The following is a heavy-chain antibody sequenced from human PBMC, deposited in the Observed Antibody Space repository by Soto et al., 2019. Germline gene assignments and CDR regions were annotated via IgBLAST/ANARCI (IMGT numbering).Heavy chain of an antibody. D-gene: IGHD6-19*01. Sequence: GGSLRLSCAASGFTFSSYGMHWVRQAPGKGLEWVAVIWYDGSNKYYADSVKGRFTISRDNSKNTLYLQMNSLRAEDTAVYYCARAEQWLARAEYFQHWGQGTLVTVSS. CDR1: GFTFSSYG. CDR3: ARAEQWLARAEYFQH. J-gene: IGHJ1*01. CDR2: IWYDGSNK. V-gene: IGHV3-33*01.